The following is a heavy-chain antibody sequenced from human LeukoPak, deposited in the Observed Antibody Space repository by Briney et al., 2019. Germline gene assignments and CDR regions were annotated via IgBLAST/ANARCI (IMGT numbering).Heavy chain of an antibody. D-gene: IGHD4-17*01. J-gene: IGHJ4*02. CDR2: ISSSSSYI. CDR3: ARFTYGDYSAPGFGY. CDR1: GFTFSSYS. Sequence: PGGSLRLSCAASGFTFSSYSMNWVRQAPGKGLEWVSSISSSSSYIHYADSVKGRFTISRDKAKNSLYLQMNSLRAEDTAVYYCARFTYGDYSAPGFGYWGQGTLVTVSS. V-gene: IGHV3-21*01.